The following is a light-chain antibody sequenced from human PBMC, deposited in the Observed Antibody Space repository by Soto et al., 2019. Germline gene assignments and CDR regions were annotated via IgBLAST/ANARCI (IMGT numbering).Light chain of an antibody. CDR3: QEYCYYSN. CDR2: HAS. V-gene: IGKV1-5*01. CDR1: QSINSW. Sequence: DIQMTQSPSTLSASVGDRVTITCRASQSINSWLSWYQQSPGKAPKLLLYHASTFESGVPSRFSGSGSGTEFTLSICSLQPDDLADYYCQEYCYYSNFGGGTKVEIK. J-gene: IGKJ4*01.